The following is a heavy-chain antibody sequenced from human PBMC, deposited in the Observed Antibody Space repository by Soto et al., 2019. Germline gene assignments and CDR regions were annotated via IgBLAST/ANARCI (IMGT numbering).Heavy chain of an antibody. Sequence: EVQLLESGGDLIQPGGSLRLSCVASGITFGSRAMSWVRQAPGEGLEWVSTITDSGGDAKYADSVRGRFAISRDNAKNSLYLQMNSLRAEDTAVYYCVRRYCSSTSCTFDFWGQGALVTVSS. J-gene: IGHJ4*02. CDR1: GITFGSRA. V-gene: IGHV3-23*01. CDR2: ITDSGGDA. D-gene: IGHD2-2*01. CDR3: VRRYCSSTSCTFDF.